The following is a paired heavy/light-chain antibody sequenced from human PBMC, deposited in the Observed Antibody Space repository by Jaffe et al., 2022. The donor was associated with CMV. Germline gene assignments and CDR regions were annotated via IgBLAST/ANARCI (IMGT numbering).Light chain of an antibody. J-gene: IGKJ1*01. CDR3: QQYYSPPWT. V-gene: IGKV4-1*01. Sequence: DIVMTQSPDSLAVSLGERATINCKSSQSIFYHYNNKNYLAWYQVKPGQPPKLLIYWASTRESGVPDRLSGSGSATDFTLTINNLQAEDVAVYFCQQYYSPPWTFGQGTKVEIK. CDR1: QSIFYHYNNKNY. CDR2: WAS.
Heavy chain of an antibody. V-gene: IGHV4-39*01. CDR1: GGSISSSRHY. Sequence: QLQLQESGPGLVKPSETLSLTCTVSGGSISSSRHYWGWIRLPPGKGLEWIGVVYHSGGTYYNPSFKSRVIISADTSKSHFSLILTSVTAADTAIYYCARHTYYDYIWGSSNDRPQSSTVFDVWGQGTVVTVSS. D-gene: IGHD3-16*01. CDR3: ARHTYYDYIWGSSNDRPQSSTVFDV. J-gene: IGHJ3*01. CDR2: VYHSGGT.